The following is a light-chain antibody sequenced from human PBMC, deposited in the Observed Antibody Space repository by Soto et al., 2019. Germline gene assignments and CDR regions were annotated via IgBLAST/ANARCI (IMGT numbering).Light chain of an antibody. V-gene: IGKV3-11*01. CDR3: QQRSRWIT. CDR1: QSVSTY. Sequence: EDVLTHSPATLSLYTGERPTLSFRASQSVSTYLAWYQQKPGQAPRLLIYDASNRATGIPARFSGSGSATDFTLTISSLEPEDFAVYYCQQRSRWITFGQVTRLEI. CDR2: DAS. J-gene: IGKJ5*01.